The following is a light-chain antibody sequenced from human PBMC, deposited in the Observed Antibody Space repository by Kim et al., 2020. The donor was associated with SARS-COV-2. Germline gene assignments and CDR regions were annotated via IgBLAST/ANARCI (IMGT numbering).Light chain of an antibody. J-gene: IGKJ2*01. CDR1: QGISNY. Sequence: DIQMTQSPSSLSASVGDRVTITCRASQGISNYLAWYQQKPGKVPKLLVRAASTLQQGVPSRFSGSGSGTDFTLTISSLQPEDVATYYGQKYYSDPPYAFGQGTKLEI. V-gene: IGKV1-27*01. CDR2: AAS. CDR3: QKYYSDPPYA.